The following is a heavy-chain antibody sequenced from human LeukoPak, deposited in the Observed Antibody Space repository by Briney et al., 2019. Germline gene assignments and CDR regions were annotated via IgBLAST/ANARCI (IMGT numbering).Heavy chain of an antibody. Sequence: PGGSLRLSCAASGFTFSSYAMSWVRQAPGKGLEWVSSVSGSGGSTYYADSVKGRFTISRDNSKNTLYLQMNSLRAEDTAVYYCAKGPTGIAAAGTDYWGQGTLVTVSS. V-gene: IGHV3-23*01. CDR2: VSGSGGST. CDR3: AKGPTGIAAAGTDY. D-gene: IGHD6-13*01. CDR1: GFTFSSYA. J-gene: IGHJ4*02.